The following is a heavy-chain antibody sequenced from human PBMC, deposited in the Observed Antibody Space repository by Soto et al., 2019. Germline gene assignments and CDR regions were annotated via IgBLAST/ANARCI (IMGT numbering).Heavy chain of an antibody. CDR3: ASSYGDYVWIFDY. D-gene: IGHD4-17*01. J-gene: IGHJ4*02. CDR2: IYYSGST. CDR1: GGSVSSGSYY. V-gene: IGHV4-61*01. Sequence: SETLSLTCTVSGGSVSSGSYYWSWIRQPPGKGLEWIGYIYYSGSTNYNPSLKSRVTISVDTSKNQFSLKLSSVTAADTAVYYCASSYGDYVWIFDYWGQGTLVTVSS.